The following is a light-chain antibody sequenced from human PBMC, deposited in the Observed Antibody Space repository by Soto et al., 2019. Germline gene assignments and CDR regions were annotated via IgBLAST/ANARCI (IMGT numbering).Light chain of an antibody. CDR3: QQYNNWPRT. Sequence: EIVMTQSPATLSVSPGERATLSCRASQSVSILSAWYQQKPGQAPRLLIHGATTRATGIPARFSGSGSGTEFTLTISSLQSEDFAVYYCQQYNNWPRTFGQGTKVDNK. J-gene: IGKJ1*01. V-gene: IGKV3-15*01. CDR2: GAT. CDR1: QSVSIL.